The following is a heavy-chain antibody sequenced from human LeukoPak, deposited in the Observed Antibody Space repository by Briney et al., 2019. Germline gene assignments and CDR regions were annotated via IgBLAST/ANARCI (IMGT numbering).Heavy chain of an antibody. V-gene: IGHV4-31*03. CDR2: IYYSGST. CDR3: ARDRKGTMVDY. CDR1: GGSISSGGYY. D-gene: IGHD3-10*01. J-gene: IGHJ4*02. Sequence: SQTLSLTCTVSGGSISSGGYYWSWLRQHPGKGLEWIGYIYYSGSTYYNPSLKSRVTISVDTSKNQFSLKLRSVTAADTAVYYCARDRKGTMVDYWGQETLVTVSS.